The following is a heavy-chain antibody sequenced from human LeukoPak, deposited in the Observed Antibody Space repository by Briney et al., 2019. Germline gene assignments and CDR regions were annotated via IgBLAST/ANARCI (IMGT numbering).Heavy chain of an antibody. CDR2: INPSGDFR. CDR1: GYTFGTHW. Sequence: GASVKVSCKPSGYTFGTHWMHWVRQAPGQGLEWMAIINPSGDFRSYAQKLQGRVTVTRDMSTRTVYMELSDLRPEDTALYYCARDYSGQWEQLTGWWIDPWGQGTLVIVSS. CDR3: ARDYSGQWEQLTGWWIDP. V-gene: IGHV1-46*01. D-gene: IGHD1-26*01. J-gene: IGHJ5*02.